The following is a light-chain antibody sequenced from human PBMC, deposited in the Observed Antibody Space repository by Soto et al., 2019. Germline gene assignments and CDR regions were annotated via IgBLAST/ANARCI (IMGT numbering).Light chain of an antibody. V-gene: IGLV2-14*03. Sequence: QSALTQPASVSGSPGQSIAVSCSGTSSDIGAYIHVSWYQQHPGKAPKLMIYDVSNRPSGVSDRFSGSKSGNTASLTISGLQDEDEADYYCTSYTTSGTYVFGAGTKLTVL. CDR1: SSDIGAYIH. CDR3: TSYTTSGTYV. J-gene: IGLJ1*01. CDR2: DVS.